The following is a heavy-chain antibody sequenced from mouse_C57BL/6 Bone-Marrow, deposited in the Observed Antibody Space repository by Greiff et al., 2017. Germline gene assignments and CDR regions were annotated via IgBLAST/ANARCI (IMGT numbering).Heavy chain of an antibody. CDR3: AGGWLLLFFDY. V-gene: IGHV1-82*01. J-gene: IGHJ2*01. Sequence: VNVVESGPELVKPGASVKISCKASGYAFSSSWMNWVKQRPGKGLEWIGRIYPGDGDTNYNGKFKGKATLTADKSSSTAYMQLSSLTSEDSAVYFCAGGWLLLFFDYWGQGTTLTVSS. D-gene: IGHD2-3*01. CDR2: IYPGDGDT. CDR1: GYAFSSSW.